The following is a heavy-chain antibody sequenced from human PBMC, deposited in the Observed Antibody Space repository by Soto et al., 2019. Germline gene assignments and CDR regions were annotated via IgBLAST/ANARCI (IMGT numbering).Heavy chain of an antibody. Sequence: QVLLVQSGAEVKKPGSSVRVSCKTSGGTFSSFAISWVRLAPGQGLEWMGVIVPMFAAPTYAQKFQGRVSITADESTRPASLELSRLRSDETAVYYCAGDRGMRGNAYYYGMDVWGQGTRVTVSS. D-gene: IGHD3-10*01. CDR1: GGTFSSFA. J-gene: IGHJ6*02. V-gene: IGHV1-69*12. CDR3: AGDRGMRGNAYYYGMDV. CDR2: IVPMFAAP.